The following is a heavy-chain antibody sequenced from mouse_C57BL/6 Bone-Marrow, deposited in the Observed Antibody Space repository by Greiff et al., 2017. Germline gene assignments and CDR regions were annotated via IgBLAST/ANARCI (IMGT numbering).Heavy chain of an antibody. J-gene: IGHJ3*01. V-gene: IGHV1-63*01. CDR1: GYTFTNYW. CDR3: ARSYYYGWGFAY. D-gene: IGHD1-2*01. CDR2: LYPGGGYT. Sequence: LVESGAELVRPGTSVKMSCKASGYTFTNYWIGWAKQRPGHGLEWIGDLYPGGGYTNYNEKFKGKATLTADKSSSTAYMQFSSLTSEDSAIYYCARSYYYGWGFAYWGQGTLVTVSA.